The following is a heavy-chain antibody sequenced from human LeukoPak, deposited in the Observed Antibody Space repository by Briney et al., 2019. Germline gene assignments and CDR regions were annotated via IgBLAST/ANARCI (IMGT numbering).Heavy chain of an antibody. CDR3: AKDRTRYYDGSGPNPIFDY. J-gene: IGHJ4*02. V-gene: IGHV3-23*01. Sequence: GGSLRLSCAASGFTFSSYAMSWVRQAPGKGLEWVSAISGSGGSTYYADSVKGRFTISRDNSKNTLYLQMNSLRAEDTAVYYCAKDRTRYYDGSGPNPIFDYWGQGTLVTVSS. D-gene: IGHD3-22*01. CDR1: GFTFSSYA. CDR2: ISGSGGST.